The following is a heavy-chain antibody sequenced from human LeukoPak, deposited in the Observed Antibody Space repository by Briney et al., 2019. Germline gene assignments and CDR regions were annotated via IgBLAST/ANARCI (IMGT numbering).Heavy chain of an antibody. CDR1: GGSISTSLYY. CDR2: VYYGGSI. Sequence: PSETLSLTCTVSGGSISTSLYYWVWIRQSPGKGLEWIASVYYGGSIYYTPSLKSRATMAVEMSKNQFSLKLRSVTGADTAVYYCARLYGDYAWGQGTLVTVSS. CDR3: ARLYGDYA. V-gene: IGHV4-39*01. D-gene: IGHD4-17*01. J-gene: IGHJ5*02.